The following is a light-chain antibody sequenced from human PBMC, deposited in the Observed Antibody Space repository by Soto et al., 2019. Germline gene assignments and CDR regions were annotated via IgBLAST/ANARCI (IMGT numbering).Light chain of an antibody. CDR2: AAS. V-gene: IGKV3-20*01. Sequence: EIVLTQSPATLSLPPGETATLSCRASQSFSSNSLAWYQQRPDQAPRLLIYAASTRATGIPDRFSGSGSGTEFTLTISRLEPEDFAVYYCQQYGSTFTFGPGTKVDIK. J-gene: IGKJ3*01. CDR3: QQYGSTFT. CDR1: QSFSSNS.